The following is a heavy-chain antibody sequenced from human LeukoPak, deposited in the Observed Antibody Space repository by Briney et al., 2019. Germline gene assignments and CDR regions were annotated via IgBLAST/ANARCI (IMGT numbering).Heavy chain of an antibody. J-gene: IGHJ4*02. CDR1: GYTFTGYY. D-gene: IGHD3-10*01. CDR2: INPNSGGT. CDR3: ARNLYGAGSYYGF. Sequence: ASVKVSCKASGYTFTGYYMHWVRQAPGQGLEWMGWINPNSGGTNYAQKFQGRVTMTRDTSISTAYMELSSLRSDDTGVYYCARNLYGAGSYYGFWGQGTLVTVSS. V-gene: IGHV1-2*02.